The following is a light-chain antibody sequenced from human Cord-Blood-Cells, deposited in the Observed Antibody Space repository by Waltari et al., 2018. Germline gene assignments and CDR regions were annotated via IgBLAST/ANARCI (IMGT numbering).Light chain of an antibody. CDR1: SSNIGAGYD. Sequence: QSVLTQPPSVSGAPGQRVTISCTGSSSNIGAGYDVHWYQQHPGTAPKLLIYGNSNRPSGVPDRFSGSKSGTSASLAITGLQAEDEADYYCQSYDSSLNWVFGGGTKLTVL. CDR3: QSYDSSLNWV. CDR2: GNS. J-gene: IGLJ3*02. V-gene: IGLV1-40*01.